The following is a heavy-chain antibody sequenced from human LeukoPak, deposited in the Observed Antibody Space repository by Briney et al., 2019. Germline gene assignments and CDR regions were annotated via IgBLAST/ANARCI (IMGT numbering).Heavy chain of an antibody. CDR2: ISYDGTKK. V-gene: IGHV3-30*04. D-gene: IGHD2-2*01. CDR1: GFTFSSFA. Sequence: GRSLRLSCAASGFTFSSFAMHWVRQAPAKGLEWEAVISYDGTKKYYADSVKGRFTISRDNSNNTLYLQMNSLRAEDTAVYYCARAYCSSTSCYAPGYWGQGTLVTVSS. J-gene: IGHJ4*02. CDR3: ARAYCSSTSCYAPGY.